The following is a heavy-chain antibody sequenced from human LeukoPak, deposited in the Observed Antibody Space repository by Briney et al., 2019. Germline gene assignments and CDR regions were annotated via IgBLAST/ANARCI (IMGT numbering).Heavy chain of an antibody. CDR3: ARGRLNSGYGPGFDY. Sequence: SETLSLTCTVSGGSISSYYWSWIRQPPGKGLEWIGYIYYSGSTNYNPSLKSRVTISVDTSKNQFSLKLSSVTAADTAVYYCARGRLNSGYGPGFDYWGQGTLVTVSP. CDR2: IYYSGST. V-gene: IGHV4-59*01. CDR1: GGSISSYY. D-gene: IGHD5-12*01. J-gene: IGHJ4*02.